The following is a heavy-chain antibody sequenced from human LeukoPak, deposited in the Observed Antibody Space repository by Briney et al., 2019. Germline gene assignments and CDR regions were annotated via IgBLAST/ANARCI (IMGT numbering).Heavy chain of an antibody. D-gene: IGHD6-13*01. J-gene: IGHJ4*02. CDR2: INHSGST. V-gene: IGHV4-34*01. CDR3: AAETNSSWYY. CDR1: GGSFSGYY. Sequence: SETLSLTCAVYGGSFSGYYWSWIRQPPGKGLEWIGEINHSGSTNYNPSLKSRVTISVDTSKNQFSLKLSSVTAADTAVYYCAAETNSSWYYWGQGTLVTVSS.